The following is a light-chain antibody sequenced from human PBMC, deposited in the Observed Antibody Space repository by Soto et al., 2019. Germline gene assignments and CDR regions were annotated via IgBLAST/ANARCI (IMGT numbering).Light chain of an antibody. Sequence: VLTQSPGTLSWSPGPRAPLSCRASQSVSSNYLAWYQQKPGQAPRLLIYGASSRATGIPDRFSGSGSGTDFTLTISRQEPEDVAVYSCQRYGSTPTFGGGTKVDIK. J-gene: IGKJ4*02. CDR3: QRYGSTPT. CDR1: QSVSSNY. CDR2: GAS. V-gene: IGKV3-20*01.